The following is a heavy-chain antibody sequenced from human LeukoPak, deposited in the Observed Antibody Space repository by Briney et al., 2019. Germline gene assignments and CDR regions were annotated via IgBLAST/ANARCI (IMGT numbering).Heavy chain of an antibody. V-gene: IGHV3-23*01. Sequence: PGGSLRLSCAASGFTFSSYAMSWVRQAPGKGLEWVSAISGSGGSTYYADSVKGRFTISRDNSKNTLYLQMNSLRAEDTAVYYCAKTHCSGSYYADFDYWGQGTLVTVSS. D-gene: IGHD1-26*01. J-gene: IGHJ4*02. CDR3: AKTHCSGSYYADFDY. CDR1: GFTFSSYA. CDR2: ISGSGGST.